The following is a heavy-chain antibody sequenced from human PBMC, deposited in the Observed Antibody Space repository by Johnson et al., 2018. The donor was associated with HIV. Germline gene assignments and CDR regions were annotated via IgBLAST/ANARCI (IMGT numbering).Heavy chain of an antibody. CDR2: ISYDGSNK. D-gene: IGHD1-26*01. V-gene: IGHV3-30-3*01. Sequence: PGGSLRLSCAASGFTFTSYAMHWVRQAPGKGLEWVAVISYDGSNKYYADSVKGRFTISRDNSKNTLYVQMNSLKTEDTALYYCTTDVPGGPYYNAFDIWGQGTMVTVSS. CDR1: GFTFTSYA. CDR3: TTDVPGGPYYNAFDI. J-gene: IGHJ3*02.